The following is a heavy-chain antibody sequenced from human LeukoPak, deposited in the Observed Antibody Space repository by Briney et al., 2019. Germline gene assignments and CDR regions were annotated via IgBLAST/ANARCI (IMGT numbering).Heavy chain of an antibody. CDR2: ITFSSSYI. Sequence: PGGSVRLSCAASGFTFSSYSMNWVRQAPGKGLEWVSSITFSSSYIYYADSVKGRFTISRDNAKNSLYLQMDSLRDEDTAVYFCARFQSGSYYSDYWGQGTLVTVSS. CDR1: GFTFSSYS. V-gene: IGHV3-21*01. CDR3: ARFQSGSYYSDY. J-gene: IGHJ4*02. D-gene: IGHD1-26*01.